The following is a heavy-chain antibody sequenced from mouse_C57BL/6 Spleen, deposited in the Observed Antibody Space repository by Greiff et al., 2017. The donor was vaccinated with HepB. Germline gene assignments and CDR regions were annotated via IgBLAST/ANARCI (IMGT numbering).Heavy chain of an antibody. J-gene: IGHJ3*01. D-gene: IGHD2-12*01. V-gene: IGHV1-19*01. CDR1: GYTFTDYY. CDR3: ARSHDGDWFAY. CDR2: INPYNGGT. Sequence: VQLQQSGPVLVKPGASVKMSCKASGYTFTDYYMNWVKQSHGKSLEWIGVINPYNGGTSYNQKFKGKATLTVDKSSSTAYMELNSLTSEDSAVYYCARSHDGDWFAYWGQGTLVTVSA.